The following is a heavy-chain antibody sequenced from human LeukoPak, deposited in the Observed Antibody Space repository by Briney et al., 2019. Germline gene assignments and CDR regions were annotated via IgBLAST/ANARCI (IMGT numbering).Heavy chain of an antibody. J-gene: IGHJ4*02. Sequence: PGGSLRLSCAVSGFTFSDYAMTWVRQAPGKGLEWVSGISATAGTTYYIDSVKGRFTISRDNFKNFLYLQMNGLTTEDTAVYYCAKWVGRTEGPNFHSWGQGTLVMVSS. D-gene: IGHD1-26*01. CDR2: ISATAGTT. CDR3: AKWVGRTEGPNFHS. V-gene: IGHV3-23*01. CDR1: GFTFSDYA.